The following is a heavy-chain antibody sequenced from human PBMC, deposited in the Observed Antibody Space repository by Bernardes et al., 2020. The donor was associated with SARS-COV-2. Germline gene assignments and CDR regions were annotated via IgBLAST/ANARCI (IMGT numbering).Heavy chain of an antibody. Sequence: GSLRLSCAASGFTFSSYGMHWVRQAPGKGLEWVAVISYDGSNKYYADSVKGRFTISRDNSKNTLYLQMNSLRAEDTAVYYCAKDGGSGIPLYYWGQGTLVTVSS. V-gene: IGHV3-30*18. CDR3: AKDGGSGIPLYY. J-gene: IGHJ4*02. CDR2: ISYDGSNK. D-gene: IGHD3-10*01. CDR1: GFTFSSYG.